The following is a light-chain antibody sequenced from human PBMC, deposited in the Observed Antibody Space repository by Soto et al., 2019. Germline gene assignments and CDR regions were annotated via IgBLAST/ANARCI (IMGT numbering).Light chain of an antibody. V-gene: IGLV2-8*01. Sequence: QSVLTQPPSASGSPGQSVTISCTGTSSDVGGYNYVSWYQQHPGKAPKLMIYEVSKRPLGVPDRFSGSKSGNTASLTVSRLQAKDEAHYFRSLYAGSKNVVFGGGTKLTVL. CDR1: SSDVGGYNY. CDR2: EVS. J-gene: IGLJ2*01. CDR3: SLYAGSKNVV.